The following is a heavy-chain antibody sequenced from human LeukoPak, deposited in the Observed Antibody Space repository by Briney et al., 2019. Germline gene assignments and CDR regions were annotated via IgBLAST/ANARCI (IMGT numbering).Heavy chain of an antibody. CDR1: GASISSGAFF. J-gene: IGHJ5*02. V-gene: IGHV4-30-4*08. CDR3: ASSDPDGWFDP. Sequence: PSETLSLTCTVSGASISSGAFFWNWIRQHPEKGLEWIGAIHYTGIPFYNPSLESRLSMSVDTSKNEFSLSLNSVTAADTAVYYCASSDPDGWFDPWGQGTLVTVSS. D-gene: IGHD5-24*01. CDR2: IHYTGIP.